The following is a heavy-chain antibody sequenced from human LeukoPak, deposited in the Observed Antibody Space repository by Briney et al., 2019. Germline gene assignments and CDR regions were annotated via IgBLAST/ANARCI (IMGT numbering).Heavy chain of an antibody. D-gene: IGHD3-22*01. V-gene: IGHV4-4*02. J-gene: IGHJ3*01. CDR3: ASYFITTKPYTFDV. CDR2: IHHSGST. CDR1: GGSISSSNW. Sequence: SETLSLTCAVSGGSISSSNWWSWVRRPPGKGLEWIAEIHHSGSTNYNPSLKSRVTISVDKSKNQFSLKLGSVTAADTAVYFCASYFITTKPYTFDVWGQGTMVTVSS.